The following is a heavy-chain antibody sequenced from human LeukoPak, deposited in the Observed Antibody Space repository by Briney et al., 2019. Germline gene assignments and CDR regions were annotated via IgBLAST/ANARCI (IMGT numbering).Heavy chain of an antibody. D-gene: IGHD3-10*01. J-gene: IGHJ6*02. CDR1: GFTFSSYA. CDR2: ISGSGGST. Sequence: GGSLRLSCAASGFTFSSYAMSWVRQAPGKGLERVSAISGSGGSTHYADSVKGRFTISRDNSKNTLYLQMNSLRAEDTAVYYCAKDGAPITMPYYYGMDVWAKGPRSPSP. CDR3: AKDGAPITMPYYYGMDV. V-gene: IGHV3-23*01.